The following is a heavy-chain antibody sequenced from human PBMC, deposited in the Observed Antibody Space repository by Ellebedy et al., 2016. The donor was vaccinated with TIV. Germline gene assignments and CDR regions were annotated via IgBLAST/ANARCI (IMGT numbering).Heavy chain of an antibody. Sequence: GESLKISCAASGFTFRSFWMSWVRQAPGKGLEWVANIKQDGSEKYYVDSVKGRFTISRDNAKNSLYLQMNSLRAEDTAVYYCAKALPYFGEIYTDWGQGTLVTVSS. CDR3: AKALPYFGEIYTD. D-gene: IGHD3-9*01. V-gene: IGHV3-7*03. CDR1: GFTFRSFW. CDR2: IKQDGSEK. J-gene: IGHJ4*02.